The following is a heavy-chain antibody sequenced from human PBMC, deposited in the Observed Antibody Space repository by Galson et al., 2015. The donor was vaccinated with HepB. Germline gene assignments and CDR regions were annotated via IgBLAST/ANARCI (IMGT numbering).Heavy chain of an antibody. CDR1: GFTFSSYW. J-gene: IGHJ4*02. D-gene: IGHD6-19*01. CDR3: ARVAYSSGWFDY. V-gene: IGHV3-74*01. Sequence: SLRLSCAASGFTFSSYWMHWVRQAPGKGLVWVSRINSDGSSTSYADSVKGRFTISRDNAKNTLYLQMNSLRAEDTAVYYCARVAYSSGWFDYWGQGTLVTVSS. CDR2: INSDGSST.